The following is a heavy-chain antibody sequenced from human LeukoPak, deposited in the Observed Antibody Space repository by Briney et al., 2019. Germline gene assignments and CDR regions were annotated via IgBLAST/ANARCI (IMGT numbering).Heavy chain of an antibody. CDR1: GYSISSSYY. CDR2: IYYSGST. J-gene: IGHJ4*02. CDR3: ARVVGDDILTGYYFFDY. V-gene: IGHV4-38-2*02. Sequence: TSETLSLTRTVSGYSISSSYYWGWIRQPPGKGLEWIGSIYYSGSTYYNPSLKSRVTISVDTSKNQFSLKLSSVTAADTAVYYCARVVGDDILTGYYFFDYWGQGTLVTVSS. D-gene: IGHD3-9*01.